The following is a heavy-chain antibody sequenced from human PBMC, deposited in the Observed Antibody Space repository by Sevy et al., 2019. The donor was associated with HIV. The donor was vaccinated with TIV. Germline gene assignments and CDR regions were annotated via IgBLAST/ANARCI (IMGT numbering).Heavy chain of an antibody. CDR3: ARRFSSSSFDY. J-gene: IGHJ4*02. Sequence: SETLSLTCTVSGGSINRSSYYWGWIRQPPGKGLEWIASIHSGGNAYYNPSLKSRVTVSVDTSKNQVSLKRTSVTAADTAVYYCARRFSSSSFDYWGQGILVTVSS. CDR1: GGSINRSSYY. V-gene: IGHV4-39*01. D-gene: IGHD6-6*01. CDR2: IHSGGNA.